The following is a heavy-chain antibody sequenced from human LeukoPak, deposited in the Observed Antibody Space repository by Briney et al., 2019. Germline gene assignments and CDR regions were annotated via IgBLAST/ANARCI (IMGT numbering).Heavy chain of an antibody. CDR1: GYSFTNYW. V-gene: IGHV5-51*01. D-gene: IGHD5-12*01. Sequence: GESLKISCKGSGYSFTNYWIVWVRQMPGKGLEYMGFIYPGDSNTRYSPSFQGQVTISADKSISTAYLQWSSLKASDTAMYYCARHRISDYDSGVSWCDPWGQGTLVTVSS. CDR2: IYPGDSNT. CDR3: ARHRISDYDSGVSWCDP. J-gene: IGHJ5*02.